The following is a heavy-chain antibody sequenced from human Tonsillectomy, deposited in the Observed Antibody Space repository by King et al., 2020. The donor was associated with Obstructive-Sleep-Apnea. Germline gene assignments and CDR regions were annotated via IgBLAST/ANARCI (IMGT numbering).Heavy chain of an antibody. CDR1: GGSISSGGYY. Sequence: QLQESGPGLVKPSQTLSLTCTVSGGSISSGGYYWSWVLQHPGKGLEWIGYIDYSGRTYYNPSLKSRVTISVDTSKNQVSLTLSPVTAAATAVYYCARAPRYCSGGSCYSGVDYWGQGTLVTVSS. J-gene: IGHJ4*02. CDR2: IDYSGRT. D-gene: IGHD2-15*01. CDR3: ARAPRYCSGGSCYSGVDY. V-gene: IGHV4-31*03.